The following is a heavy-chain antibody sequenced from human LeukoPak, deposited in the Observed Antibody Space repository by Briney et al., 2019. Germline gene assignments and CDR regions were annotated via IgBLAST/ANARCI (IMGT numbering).Heavy chain of an antibody. Sequence: SETLSLTCIVSGGSISTYYWTWIRQPPGKGLEWIGNVFYTGSSNYNPSLQSRVTVSVDTSKNQFSLQLTSVAAADTAVYYCVRLDPQFDSFDVWGQGTLVTVSS. V-gene: IGHV4-59*01. J-gene: IGHJ3*01. CDR2: VFYTGSS. D-gene: IGHD6-19*01. CDR1: GGSISTYY. CDR3: VRLDPQFDSFDV.